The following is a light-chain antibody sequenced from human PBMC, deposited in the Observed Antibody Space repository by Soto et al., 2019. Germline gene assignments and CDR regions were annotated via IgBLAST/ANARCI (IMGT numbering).Light chain of an antibody. V-gene: IGLV2-14*01. CDR3: SSYTSSSTPHV. CDR1: SSDVGGYNY. CDR2: EVS. Sequence: QSALTQPASVSGSPGQSITISCTGTSSDVGGYNYVSWYQQHPGKAPKLMIYEVSNRPSGVANRFSGSKSGNTASLTISGLQAEDEADYYCSSYTSSSTPHVFGTGTKVTVL. J-gene: IGLJ1*01.